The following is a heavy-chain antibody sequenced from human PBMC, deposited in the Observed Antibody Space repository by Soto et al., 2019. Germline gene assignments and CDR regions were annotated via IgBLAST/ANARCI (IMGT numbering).Heavy chain of an antibody. CDR3: ARDFRIVVVVAVTTYFDY. V-gene: IGHV3-21*01. D-gene: IGHD2-15*01. CDR1: GFTFSSYS. Sequence: GGSLRLSCAASGFTFSSYSMNWVRQAPGKGLEWVSSISSSSSYIYYADSVKGRFTISRDNAKNSLYLQMNSLRAEDTAVYYCARDFRIVVVVAVTTYFDYWGQGTLVTVSS. J-gene: IGHJ4*02. CDR2: ISSSSSYI.